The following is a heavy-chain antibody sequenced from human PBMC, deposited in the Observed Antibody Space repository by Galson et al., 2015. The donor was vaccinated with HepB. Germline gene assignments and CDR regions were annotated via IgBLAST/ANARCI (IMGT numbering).Heavy chain of an antibody. J-gene: IGHJ5*02. CDR3: TPLTADYIRTA. D-gene: IGHD4-11*01. Sequence: LRLSCAASGFTFSSYAMHWVRQAPGKGLEWVGRIKSKTNGGTTDYAAAVKGRFTISRDDSKNTLYLQMNSLTTEDTAVYYCTPLTADYIRTAWGQGTLVTVSS. CDR2: IKSKTNGGTT. V-gene: IGHV3-15*01. CDR1: GFTFSSYA.